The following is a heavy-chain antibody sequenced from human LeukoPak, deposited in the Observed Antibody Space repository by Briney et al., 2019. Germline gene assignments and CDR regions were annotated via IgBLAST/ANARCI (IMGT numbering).Heavy chain of an antibody. CDR2: ISGSGGST. D-gene: IGHD2-8*01. J-gene: IGHJ4*02. V-gene: IGHV3-23*01. Sequence: PGGSLRLSCAASGFTFSSYAMSWVRQAPGKGLEWVSGISGSGGSTYYADSVKGRFTISRDNSKNTLYLQMNSLRAEDTAVYYCAKLANILMVYASDYWGQGTLVTVSS. CDR1: GFTFSSYA. CDR3: AKLANILMVYASDY.